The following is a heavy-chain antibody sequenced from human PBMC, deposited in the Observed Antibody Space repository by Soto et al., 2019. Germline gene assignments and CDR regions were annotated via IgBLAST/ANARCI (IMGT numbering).Heavy chain of an antibody. J-gene: IGHJ4*02. CDR1: GFIFSDHA. CDR2: ITSSGSST. CDR3: AKRVEGYVVSSFDS. Sequence: GGSLRLSCAASGFIFSDHAMTWVRQTPGKGLQWVSAITSSGSSTYVADSLKGRITITRDNSKNTLSLQMDSLRVEDTAIYYCAKRVEGYVVSSFDSWGQGALVTVSS. V-gene: IGHV3-23*01. D-gene: IGHD5-12*01.